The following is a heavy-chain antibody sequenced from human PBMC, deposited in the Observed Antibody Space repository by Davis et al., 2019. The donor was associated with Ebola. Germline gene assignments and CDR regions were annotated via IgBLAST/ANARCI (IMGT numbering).Heavy chain of an antibody. CDR2: ISYDGSNK. CDR1: GFTFSSYG. Sequence: PGGSLRLSCAASGFTFSSYGMHWVRQAPGKGLEWVAVISYDGSNKYYADSVKGRFTISRDNSKNTLYLQMNSLRAEDTAVYYCAKEGRNYGGNFNYWGQGTLVTVSS. J-gene: IGHJ4*02. CDR3: AKEGRNYGGNFNY. D-gene: IGHD4-23*01. V-gene: IGHV3-30*18.